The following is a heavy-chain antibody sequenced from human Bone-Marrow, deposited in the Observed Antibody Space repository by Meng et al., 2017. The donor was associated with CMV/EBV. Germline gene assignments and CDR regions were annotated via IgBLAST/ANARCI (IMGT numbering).Heavy chain of an antibody. Sequence: ASVKVSCKASGYTFTSYYMHWVRQAPGQGLEWMGWINPNSGGTNYAQKFQGRVTMTRDTSISTAYMELSRLRSDDTAVYYCARGTAMAYGMDVWGQGTTVTVSS. CDR1: GYTFTSYY. CDR3: ARGTAMAYGMDV. CDR2: INPNSGGT. J-gene: IGHJ6*02. V-gene: IGHV1-2*02. D-gene: IGHD5-18*01.